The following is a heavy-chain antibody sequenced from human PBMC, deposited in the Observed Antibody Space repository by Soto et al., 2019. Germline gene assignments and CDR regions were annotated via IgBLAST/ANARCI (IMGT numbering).Heavy chain of an antibody. V-gene: IGHV3-23*01. Sequence: HPGGSLRLSCAASGFTFSSYAMTWVRQAPGKGLEWVSSISGSGGGTFYADSVRGRLTISRDNSKNTLYLQMNGLRAEDTAVYYCAKDSHPTVTTPIDYWGQGTLVTVSS. CDR3: AKDSHPTVTTPIDY. CDR1: GFTFSSYA. J-gene: IGHJ4*02. CDR2: ISGSGGGT. D-gene: IGHD4-17*01.